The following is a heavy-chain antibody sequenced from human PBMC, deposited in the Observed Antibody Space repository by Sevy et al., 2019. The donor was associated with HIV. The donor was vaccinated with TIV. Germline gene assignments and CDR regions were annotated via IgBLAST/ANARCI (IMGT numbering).Heavy chain of an antibody. CDR2: ISYDGSNK. D-gene: IGHD2-2*01. CDR1: GFTFSSYA. V-gene: IGHV3-30-3*01. CDR3: ARGGYCSSTSCYYPIDILTGYYPEFDY. Sequence: GGSLRLSCAASGFTFSSYAMHWVRQAPGKGLEWVAVISYDGSNKYYADSVKGRFTISRDNSKNTRYLQMNSLRAEDTAVYYCARGGYCSSTSCYYPIDILTGYYPEFDYWGQGTLVTVSS. J-gene: IGHJ4*02.